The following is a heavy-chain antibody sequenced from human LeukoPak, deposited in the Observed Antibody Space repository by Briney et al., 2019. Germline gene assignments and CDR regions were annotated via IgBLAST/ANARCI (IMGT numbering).Heavy chain of an antibody. CDR1: GFTFSSYG. CDR3: AKSVGATSLAIGY. J-gene: IGHJ4*02. D-gene: IGHD1-26*01. V-gene: IGHV3-30*18. CDR2: ISYDGSNK. Sequence: GGSLRLSCAASGFTFSSYGMHWVRQAPGKGLEWVAVISYDGSNKYYADSVKGRFTISRDNSKNTLYLQMNSLRAEDTAVYYCAKSVGATSLAIGYWGQGTLVTVSS.